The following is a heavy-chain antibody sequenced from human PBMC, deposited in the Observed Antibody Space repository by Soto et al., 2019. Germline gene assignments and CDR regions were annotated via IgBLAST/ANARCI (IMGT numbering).Heavy chain of an antibody. CDR2: IYSGGST. CDR3: AGRVGATNYGMDV. CDR1: EFTVSSNY. J-gene: IGHJ6*02. V-gene: IGHV3-53*01. Sequence: ESRGGLIQPGGTLRLSCAASEFTVSSNYMNWVRQAPGKGLECVSTIYSGGSTYYADSVKGRFTISRDNSKNTLYLQMNNLRAEDTAVYYCAGRVGATNYGMDVWGQGTTVTVSS. D-gene: IGHD1-26*01.